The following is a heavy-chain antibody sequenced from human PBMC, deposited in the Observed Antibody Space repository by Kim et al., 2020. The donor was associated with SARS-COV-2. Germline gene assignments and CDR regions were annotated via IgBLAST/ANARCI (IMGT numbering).Heavy chain of an antibody. D-gene: IGHD6-13*01. CDR2: TYYRSKWYN. J-gene: IGHJ5*02. Sequence: SQTHSLTCAISGDSVSSNSAAWNWIRQSPSRGLEWLGRTYYRSKWYNDYAVSVKSRITINPDTSKNQFSLQLNSVTPEDTAVYYCARQGRDAAAGEGWFDPWGQGTLVTVSS. CDR3: ARQGRDAAAGEGWFDP. CDR1: GDSVSSNSAA. V-gene: IGHV6-1*01.